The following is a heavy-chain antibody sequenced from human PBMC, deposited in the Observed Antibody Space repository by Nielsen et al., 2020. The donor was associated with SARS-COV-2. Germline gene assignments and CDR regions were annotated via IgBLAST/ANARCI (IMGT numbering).Heavy chain of an antibody. CDR1: GFTFSSYA. Sequence: GESLKISCAASGFTFSSYAMYWVRQAPGKGLEWVAVISYDGSNEYYANSVKGRFSVSRNNSKNTLYLQMNSLRADDTAVFYCATQAEGYSHPLDYWGRGSLVTVSS. CDR3: ATQAEGYSHPLDY. CDR2: ISYDGSNE. D-gene: IGHD3-22*01. J-gene: IGHJ4*02. V-gene: IGHV3-30*04.